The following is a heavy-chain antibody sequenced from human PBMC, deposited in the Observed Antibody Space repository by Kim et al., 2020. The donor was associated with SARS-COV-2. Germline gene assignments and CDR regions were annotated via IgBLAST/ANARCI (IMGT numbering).Heavy chain of an antibody. J-gene: IGHJ5*02. CDR2: IKQDGSEK. Sequence: GGSLRLSCAASGFTFSSYWMSWVRQAPGKGLEWVANIKQDGSEKYYVDSVKGRFTISRDNAKNSLYLQMNSLRAEDTAVYYCARDLGDVVVPAAIRGGWFDPWGQGTLVTVSS. CDR3: ARDLGDVVVPAAIRGGWFDP. V-gene: IGHV3-7*03. CDR1: GFTFSSYW. D-gene: IGHD2-2*02.